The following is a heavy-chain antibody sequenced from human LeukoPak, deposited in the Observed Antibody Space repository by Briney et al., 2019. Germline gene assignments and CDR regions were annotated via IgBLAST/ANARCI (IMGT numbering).Heavy chain of an antibody. CDR2: ISAYNGNT. CDR1: GYTFINYG. J-gene: IGHJ4*02. Sequence: VASVTVSCKASGYTFINYGISWVRQAPGQGLEWLGWISAYNGNTNYAQKLQGRVTLATDTSTSTAYMELRGLRSDDTAMYYCARGKYDFWSAYYTTSPFDNWGQGTLVTVSS. D-gene: IGHD3-3*01. V-gene: IGHV1-18*01. CDR3: ARGKYDFWSAYYTTSPFDN.